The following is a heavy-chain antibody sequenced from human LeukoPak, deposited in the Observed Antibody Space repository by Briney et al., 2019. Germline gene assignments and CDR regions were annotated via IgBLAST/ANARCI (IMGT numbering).Heavy chain of an antibody. Sequence: GGSLRLSCAASGFTFSSYEMNWVRQAPGKGLEGVSYISSSGSTIYYTDSVKGRFTISRDNSKNTLYLEMNSLRAEDTAVYYCAKGVKAMVRGQYRAFDIWGQGTMVTVSS. CDR3: AKGVKAMVRGQYRAFDI. CDR1: GFTFSSYE. CDR2: ISSSGSTI. D-gene: IGHD3-10*01. J-gene: IGHJ3*02. V-gene: IGHV3-48*03.